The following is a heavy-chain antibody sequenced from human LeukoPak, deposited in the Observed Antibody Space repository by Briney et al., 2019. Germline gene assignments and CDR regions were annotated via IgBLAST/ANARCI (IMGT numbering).Heavy chain of an antibody. CDR1: GYRFTTYW. D-gene: IGHD3-10*01. J-gene: IGHJ4*02. CDR2: IYPGDSDI. Sequence: PGESLKISCKAPGYRFTTYWIGWVRQMPGRGREWRGVIYPGDSDIRYSPSFQGQVTISADQSFNPAYLQWNSLKASDSAVYYCATLLYGSGITSNTFDFWGQGTLVTVSS. CDR3: ATLLYGSGITSNTFDF. V-gene: IGHV5-51*01.